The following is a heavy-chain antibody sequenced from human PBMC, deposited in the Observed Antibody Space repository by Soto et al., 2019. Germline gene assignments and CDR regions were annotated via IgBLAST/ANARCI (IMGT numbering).Heavy chain of an antibody. Sequence: EVQLVESGGGLVKPGGSLRLSCAASGFTFSSYGMNWVRQAPGKGLGWVSYISSSGSYIYYADSVKGRFTISRDNAKNSLYLQMNSLRAEDTVVYYCAREGSGSSYYYHGMDVWGQGTTVTVSS. CDR1: GFTFSSYG. D-gene: IGHD6-19*01. J-gene: IGHJ6*02. CDR2: ISSSGSYI. CDR3: AREGSGSSYYYHGMDV. V-gene: IGHV3-21*01.